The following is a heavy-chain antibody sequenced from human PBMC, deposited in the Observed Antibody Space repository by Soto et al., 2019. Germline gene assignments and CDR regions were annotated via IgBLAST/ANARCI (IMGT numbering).Heavy chain of an antibody. CDR2: IKQDGTEK. Sequence: GGSLRLSCAASGFTFSNYWMNWVRQAPGKGLEWVANIKQDGTEKYYVDSVEGRFTISRDNAKNSVYLQMNSLRAEDTAVYYCARTIIATTGRNWFVRWGQGTLVTVSS. CDR3: ARTIIATTGRNWFVR. V-gene: IGHV3-7*05. J-gene: IGHJ5*02. D-gene: IGHD1-1*01. CDR1: GFTFSNYW.